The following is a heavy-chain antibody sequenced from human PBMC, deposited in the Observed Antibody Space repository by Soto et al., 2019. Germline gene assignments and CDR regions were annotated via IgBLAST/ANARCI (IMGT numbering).Heavy chain of an antibody. CDR3: AKEGGERFGELLFYYMDV. D-gene: IGHD3-10*01. CDR1: GFTFDDYA. V-gene: IGHV3-9*01. Sequence: GGSLRLSCAASGFTFDDYAMHWVRQAPGKGLEWVSGISWNSGSIGYADSVKGRFTISRDNAKNSLYLQMNSLRAEDTALYYCAKEGGERFGELLFYYMDVWGKGTTVTVSS. CDR2: ISWNSGSI. J-gene: IGHJ6*03.